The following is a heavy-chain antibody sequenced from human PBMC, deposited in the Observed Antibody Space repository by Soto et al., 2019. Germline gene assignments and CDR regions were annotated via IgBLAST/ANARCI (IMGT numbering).Heavy chain of an antibody. CDR1: GYTFASYA. Sequence: ASVKVSCKASGYTFASYAMHWVRQAPGQRLEWMGWINTINGNTTYSQKFQGRVTITRDTSASTVYMDLSSLRSEATAVYYCAGDPRVFGGLGDDIPPTSTGSAPGGKGPLVPVSP. CDR2: INTINGNT. V-gene: IGHV1-3*04. J-gene: IGHJ5*02. D-gene: IGHD3-16*01. CDR3: AGDPRVFGGLGDDIPPTSTGSAP.